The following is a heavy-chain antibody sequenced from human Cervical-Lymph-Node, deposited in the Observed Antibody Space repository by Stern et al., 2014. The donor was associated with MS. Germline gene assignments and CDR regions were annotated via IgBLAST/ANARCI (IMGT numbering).Heavy chain of an antibody. D-gene: IGHD2-15*01. Sequence: VHLVESGAEVKKPGASVKVSCKASGYTFIAYYLHWVRQAPGQGLEWMGWINPNSGGTKYAQKFQGWVTMTRDTSISTAYMELSRLRSDDTAVYYCAREGFCSGSTCYSTNYWGQGTPVTVSS. CDR1: GYTFIAYY. CDR3: AREGFCSGSTCYSTNY. CDR2: INPNSGGT. J-gene: IGHJ4*02. V-gene: IGHV1-2*04.